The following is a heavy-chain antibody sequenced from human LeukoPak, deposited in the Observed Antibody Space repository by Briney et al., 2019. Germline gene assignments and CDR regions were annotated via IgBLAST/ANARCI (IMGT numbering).Heavy chain of an antibody. CDR1: GYTFTGYY. CDR3: ARDLGYYDSSGYWSNY. V-gene: IGHV1-2*02. Sequence: ASVKVSCKASGYTFTGYYMHWVRQAPGQGLEWMGWINPNSGGTNYAQKFQGRVTMTRDTPISTAYMELSRLRSDDTAVYYCARDLGYYDSSGYWSNYWGQGTLVTVSS. D-gene: IGHD3-22*01. J-gene: IGHJ4*02. CDR2: INPNSGGT.